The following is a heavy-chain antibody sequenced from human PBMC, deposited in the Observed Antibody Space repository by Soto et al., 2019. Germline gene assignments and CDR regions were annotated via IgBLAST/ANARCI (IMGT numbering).Heavy chain of an antibody. CDR2: IYYSGST. CDR1: GGSISSSSYY. J-gene: IGHJ4*02. Sequence: SETLSLTCTVSGGSISSSSYYWGWIRQPPGKGLEWIGSIYYSGSTYYNPSLKSRVTISVDTSKNQFSLKLSSVTAADTAVYYCARHLDGYCSGGSCYPTVWGQGTLVTVSS. D-gene: IGHD2-15*01. CDR3: ARHLDGYCSGGSCYPTV. V-gene: IGHV4-39*01.